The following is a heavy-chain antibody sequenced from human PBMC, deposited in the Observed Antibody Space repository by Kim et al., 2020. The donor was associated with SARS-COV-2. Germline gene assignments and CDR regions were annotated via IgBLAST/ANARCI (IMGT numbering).Heavy chain of an antibody. J-gene: IGHJ6*02. D-gene: IGHD5-18*01. V-gene: IGHV4-4*02. CDR3: AREMMDTAMVPYGMDV. Sequence: LKSRVTISVDKSKNQFSLKLSSVTAADTAVYYCAREMMDTAMVPYGMDVWGQGTTVTVSS.